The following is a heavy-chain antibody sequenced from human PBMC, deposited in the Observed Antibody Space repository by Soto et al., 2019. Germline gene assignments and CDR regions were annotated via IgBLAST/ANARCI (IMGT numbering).Heavy chain of an antibody. Sequence: QVQLVQSGAEVKKPGASVKVSCKASGYTFISFTMQWVRQAPGQRLEWMGWITAENGDTNYSQKFQGRVTVTRDTSASTAYMELSSLRSEDTAVYYCARGPVALAGDYWGQGTLVTVSS. D-gene: IGHD2-15*01. CDR1: GYTFISFT. CDR3: ARGPVALAGDY. J-gene: IGHJ4*02. V-gene: IGHV1-3*01. CDR2: ITAENGDT.